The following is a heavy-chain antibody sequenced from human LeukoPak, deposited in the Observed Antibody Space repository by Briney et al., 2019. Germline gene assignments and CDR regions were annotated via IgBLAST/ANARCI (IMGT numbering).Heavy chain of an antibody. V-gene: IGHV3-30-3*01. CDR3: ARGMESGDY. J-gene: IGHJ4*02. CDR2: ISYDGSNK. CDR1: GFTFSSYA. D-gene: IGHD3-3*01. Sequence: GGSLRLSCAASGFTFSSYAMHWVRQAPGKGLEWVAVISYDGSNKYYADSVKGRFTISRDNSKNTLYLQMNSLRAEDTAVYYCARGMESGDYWGQGTLVTVSS.